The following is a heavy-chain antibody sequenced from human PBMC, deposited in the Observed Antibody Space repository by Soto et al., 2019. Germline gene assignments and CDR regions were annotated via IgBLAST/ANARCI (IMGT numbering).Heavy chain of an antibody. Sequence: ASVKVSCKASGGTFSSYAISWVRQAPGQGLEWMGGIIPIFGTANYAQKFQGRVTITADESTSTAYMELSRLRSEDPAVYYCARGLSSGVRYYYYYGMDVWGQGTTVTVSS. J-gene: IGHJ6*02. D-gene: IGHD2-8*01. CDR3: ARGLSSGVRYYYYYGMDV. CDR2: IIPIFGTA. V-gene: IGHV1-69*13. CDR1: GGTFSSYA.